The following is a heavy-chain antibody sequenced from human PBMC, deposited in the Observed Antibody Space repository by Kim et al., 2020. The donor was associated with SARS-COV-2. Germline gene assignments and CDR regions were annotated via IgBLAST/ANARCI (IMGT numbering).Heavy chain of an antibody. D-gene: IGHD4-17*01. V-gene: IGHV4-59*13. CDR1: GGSISDYY. Sequence: SETLSLTCTVSGGSISDYYWSWIRQPPGKGLEWIGYIYYSGSTYYNPSLKSRVTISVNTSKNQFSLKLSSVTAADTAVYYCARGTTSPGKAFDIWGQGTRVTVSS. CDR2: IYYSGST. J-gene: IGHJ3*02. CDR3: ARGTTSPGKAFDI.